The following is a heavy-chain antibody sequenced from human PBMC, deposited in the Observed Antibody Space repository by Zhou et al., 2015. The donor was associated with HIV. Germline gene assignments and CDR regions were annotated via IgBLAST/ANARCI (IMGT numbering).Heavy chain of an antibody. V-gene: IGHV1-69*18. Sequence: QVHLVQSGAEVKKPGSSVKVSCKASGGTFGSYAITWVRQAPGRGLEWVGRVLPLFGTTTYSQRFPGRVAITADESTSTAYMELSSLESEDTAMYYCARERGGYDTSGYVPAYYFDLWGPGTLVTVAS. CDR3: ARERGGYDTSGYVPAYYFDL. D-gene: IGHD3-22*01. J-gene: IGHJ2*01. CDR1: GGTFGSYA. CDR2: VLPLFGTT.